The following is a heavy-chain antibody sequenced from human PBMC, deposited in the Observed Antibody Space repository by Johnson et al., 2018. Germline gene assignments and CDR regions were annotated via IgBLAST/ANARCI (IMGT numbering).Heavy chain of an antibody. V-gene: IGHV3-30*18. CDR2: ISYDGSNK. Sequence: QVQLVESGGGVVQPGRSLRLSCAASGFTFRTYGMHWVRQTPDNGLEWVATISYDGSNKNYADSVKGRFTISRDNSKNTLYLQINSLGAEDTAVYYCAKDLLRGTRVYKYMDAWGKGATVTVSS. CDR3: AKDLLRGTRVYKYMDA. CDR1: GFTFRTYG. D-gene: IGHD1-1*01. J-gene: IGHJ6*03.